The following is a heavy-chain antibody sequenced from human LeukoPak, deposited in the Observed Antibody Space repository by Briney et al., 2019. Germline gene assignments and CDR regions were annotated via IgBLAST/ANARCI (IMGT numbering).Heavy chain of an antibody. D-gene: IGHD6-25*01. Sequence: QPSETLSLTCTVSGGSVISSDYYWGWIRQPPGKGLEWIGAILYSGSSFYNPSLKSRVSISVDTSKNQFSLRLSSVTAADTAVYYCARRSGRTPNYFDYWGQGTLVTVSS. V-gene: IGHV4-39*01. CDR1: GGSVISSDYY. J-gene: IGHJ4*02. CDR2: ILYSGSS. CDR3: ARRSGRTPNYFDY.